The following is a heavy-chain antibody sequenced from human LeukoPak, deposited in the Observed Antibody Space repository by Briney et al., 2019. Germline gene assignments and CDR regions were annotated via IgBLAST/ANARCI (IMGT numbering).Heavy chain of an antibody. D-gene: IGHD1-1*01. CDR2: IYYSGST. J-gene: IGHJ4*02. CDR3: ARVNNWNVGHKGFDY. V-gene: IGHV4-59*01. Sequence: KPSETLSLTCTVSGGSISSYYWSWIRQPPGKGLEWIGYIYYSGSTNYNPSLKSRVTISVDTSKNQFSLKLSSVTAADTAVYYCARVNNWNVGHKGFDYWGQGTLVTVSS. CDR1: GGSISSYY.